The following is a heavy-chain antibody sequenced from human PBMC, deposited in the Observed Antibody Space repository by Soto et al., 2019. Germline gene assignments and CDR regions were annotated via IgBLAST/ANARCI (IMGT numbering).Heavy chain of an antibody. CDR1: GFTFTNYY. CDR3: ARDSGDTTLRQWGRSFHY. D-gene: IGHD1-1*01. V-gene: IGHV1-46*01. J-gene: IGHJ4*02. CDR2: INPSGGGT. Sequence: QVQLVQSGAEVKKPGASVKVSCKASGFTFTNYYIHWVRQAPGQGLEWMGLINPSGGGTFYAQKFQGRVTATRDTSTGTVYMELSNLRSDDTAVYFCARDSGDTTLRQWGRSFHYWGQGTLVTVSS.